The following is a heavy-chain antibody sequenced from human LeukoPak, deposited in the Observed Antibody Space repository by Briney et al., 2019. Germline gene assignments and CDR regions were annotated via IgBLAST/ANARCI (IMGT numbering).Heavy chain of an antibody. Sequence: SETLSLTCTVSGGSISSYYWNWIRQPAGKGLEWIGRIYTSGSTNYNPSLKSRVTISVDTSKNQFSLKLSSVTAADTAVYYCARVRYYYYYMDVWGKGTTVTVSS. CDR3: ARVRYYYYYMDV. J-gene: IGHJ6*03. CDR1: GGSISSYY. CDR2: IYTSGST. V-gene: IGHV4-4*07.